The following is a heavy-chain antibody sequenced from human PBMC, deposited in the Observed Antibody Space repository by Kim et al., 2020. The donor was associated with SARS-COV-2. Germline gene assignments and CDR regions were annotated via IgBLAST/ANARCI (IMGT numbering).Heavy chain of an antibody. CDR3: LRHRSGYNYNWFDP. J-gene: IGHJ5*02. D-gene: IGHD5-12*01. CDR1: GYTFTAYD. CDR2: MNPKSGNT. Sequence: ASVKVSCKASGYTFTAYDINWVRQATGQGLEWMGWMNPKSGNTGYAQKFQGRVTMTRDTSISTAYMELSSLRSEDTAVYFCLRHRSGYNYNWFDPWGQGTLVSVSS. V-gene: IGHV1-8*02.